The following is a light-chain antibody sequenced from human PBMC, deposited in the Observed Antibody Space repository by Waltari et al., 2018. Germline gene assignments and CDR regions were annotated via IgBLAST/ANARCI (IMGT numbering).Light chain of an antibody. V-gene: IGLV1-40*01. CDR3: QSYDTGLSNRL. CDR1: DPNIGADYD. CDR2: GNT. J-gene: IGLJ3*02. Sequence: QSVLTPPPSVAGAPGQTVNTPCSGTDPNIGADYDGPWYQHLPGAAPKLLILGNTNRPSGVPDRFSASKSGASAALVISGLQADDEGDYYCQSYDTGLSNRLFGGGTKLTVL.